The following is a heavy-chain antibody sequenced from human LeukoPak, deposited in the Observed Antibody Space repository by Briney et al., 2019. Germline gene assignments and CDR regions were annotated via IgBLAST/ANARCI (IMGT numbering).Heavy chain of an antibody. V-gene: IGHV3-21*01. CDR1: GFTFSSYS. J-gene: IGHJ6*03. CDR3: GRASGRSYYYADYMDV. CDR2: ISSSSSYI. D-gene: IGHD6-19*01. Sequence: GGSLRLSXAASGFTFSSYSMNWVRQAPGKGLEWVSSISSSSSYIYYADSVKGRFTISRDNAKNSLYLQMNSRRAEDTAVYYCGRASGRSYYYADYMDVWGKGSTFTVSS.